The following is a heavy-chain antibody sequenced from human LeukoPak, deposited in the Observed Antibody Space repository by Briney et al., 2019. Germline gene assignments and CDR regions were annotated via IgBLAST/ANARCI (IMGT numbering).Heavy chain of an antibody. D-gene: IGHD6-25*01. CDR3: ARRAATRSYGMDV. Sequence: SETLSLTCAVYGGSFSGYYWSWIRQPPGKGLEWIGEINHSGSTNDNPSLKSRVTISVDTSKNQFFLKLSSVMAADKAVYYCARRAATRSYGMDVWGQGTPVTVSS. CDR1: GGSFSGYY. V-gene: IGHV4-34*01. CDR2: INHSGST. J-gene: IGHJ6*02.